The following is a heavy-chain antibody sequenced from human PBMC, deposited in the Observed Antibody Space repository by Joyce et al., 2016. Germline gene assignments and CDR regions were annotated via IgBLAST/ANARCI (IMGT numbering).Heavy chain of an antibody. CDR3: ARAKTVVVAYTLRDGFDV. CDR2: VGASGGGR. D-gene: IGHD2-15*01. CDR1: RFSNKNV. Sequence: QLEESGGNLVYPGGSLRASCKVSYRFSNKNVMAWVRQASGKGLEWGSGVGASGGGRYYADSVKGRFTVSRDNSNNMMYLEMTSLQIEDTAIYYCARAKTVVVAYTLRDGFDVWGQGTQVAVSS. J-gene: IGHJ3*01. V-gene: IGHV3-23*04.